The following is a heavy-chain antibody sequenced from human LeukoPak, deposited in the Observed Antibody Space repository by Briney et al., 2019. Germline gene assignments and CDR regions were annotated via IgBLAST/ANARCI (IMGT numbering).Heavy chain of an antibody. D-gene: IGHD6-19*01. CDR3: ARVQAVAGDYFDY. Sequence: GGSLRLSCAASGFTFSSYAMSWVRQAPGKGLEWVSAISGSGGSTYYADSVKGRFTISRDNSKNTLYLQMNSLRAEDTAVYYCARVQAVAGDYFDYWGQGTLVTVSS. CDR2: ISGSGGST. CDR1: GFTFSSYA. J-gene: IGHJ4*02. V-gene: IGHV3-23*01.